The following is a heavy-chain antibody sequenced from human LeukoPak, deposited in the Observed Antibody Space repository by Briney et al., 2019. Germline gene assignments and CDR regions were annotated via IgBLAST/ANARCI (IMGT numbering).Heavy chain of an antibody. CDR3: ARFYSSGWYWEY. J-gene: IGHJ4*02. Sequence: PSETLSLTCAVYGGSFSGYYWSWIRQPPGKGLEWIGEINHSGSTNYNPSLKSRVTISVDTSKNQFSLKPSSVTAADTAVYYCARFYSSGWYWEYWGQGTLVTVSS. CDR1: GGSFSGYY. V-gene: IGHV4-34*01. D-gene: IGHD6-19*01. CDR2: INHSGST.